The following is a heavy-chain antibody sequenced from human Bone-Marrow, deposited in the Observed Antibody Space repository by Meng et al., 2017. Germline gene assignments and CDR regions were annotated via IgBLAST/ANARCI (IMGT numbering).Heavy chain of an antibody. V-gene: IGHV3-23*01. CDR2: ISGSGGST. J-gene: IGHJ3*02. Sequence: GGSLRLSCAASGFTFSSYAMSWVRQAPGKGLEWASAISGSGGSTYYADSVKGRFTISRDNSKNTLYLQMNSLRAEDTAVYYCAKIKYYYDSSGAFDIWGQGTMVTVSS. CDR1: GFTFSSYA. D-gene: IGHD3-22*01. CDR3: AKIKYYYDSSGAFDI.